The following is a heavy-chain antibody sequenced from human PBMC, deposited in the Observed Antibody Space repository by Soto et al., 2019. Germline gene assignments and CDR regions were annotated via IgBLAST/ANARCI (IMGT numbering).Heavy chain of an antibody. D-gene: IGHD2-15*01. Sequence: GGSLRLSCAASGFTFSSYAMSWVRQAPGKGLEWVSAISGSGGSTYYADSVKGRFTISRDNSKNTLYLQMNSLRAEDTAVYYCAKVEEYCSGGSCYLFDYWGQGTLVTVSS. CDR1: GFTFSSYA. CDR3: AKVEEYCSGGSCYLFDY. J-gene: IGHJ4*02. V-gene: IGHV3-23*01. CDR2: ISGSGGST.